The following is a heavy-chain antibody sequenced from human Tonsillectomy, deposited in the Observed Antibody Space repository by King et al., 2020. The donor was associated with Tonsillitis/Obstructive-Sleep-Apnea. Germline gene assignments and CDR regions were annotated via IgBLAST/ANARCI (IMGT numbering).Heavy chain of an antibody. Sequence: VQLVESGGGLVQPGGSLRLSCAASGFTFSSHEMNWVRQAPGKGLEWVSYISSSGSTIYYADSVKGRFTISRDNAKNSLYLQMNSLRAEDTAVYYCARSSELGYCSSTSCYGMDVWGQGTTVTVSS. CDR3: ARSSELGYCSSTSCYGMDV. V-gene: IGHV3-48*03. J-gene: IGHJ6*02. CDR1: GFTFSSHE. D-gene: IGHD2-2*01. CDR2: ISSSGSTI.